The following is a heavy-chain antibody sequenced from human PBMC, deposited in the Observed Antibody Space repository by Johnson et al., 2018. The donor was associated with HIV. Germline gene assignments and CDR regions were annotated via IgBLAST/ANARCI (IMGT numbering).Heavy chain of an antibody. V-gene: IGHV3-13*01. CDR1: GFTFSSYD. CDR2: IGTAGDT. J-gene: IGHJ3*02. CDR3: ARAGYCSGGSCYSGVDAFDI. D-gene: IGHD2-15*01. Sequence: VQLVESGGGLVKPGGSRRLSCAASGFTFSSYDMHWVRQATGKGLEWVSAIGTAGDTYYPGSVKGRFTISRENAKNSLYLQMNSLRAGDTAVYYCARAGYCSGGSCYSGVDAFDIWGQGTMVTVSS.